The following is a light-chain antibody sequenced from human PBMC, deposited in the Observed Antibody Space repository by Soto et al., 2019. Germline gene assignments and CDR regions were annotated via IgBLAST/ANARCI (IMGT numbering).Light chain of an antibody. CDR3: QQLNSYPIT. Sequence: DIKMNQSPSTLSASIGDRVTITCRASQVIIIYLAWYQQKPGRAPKLLIYAASTLQSGVPSRFSGSRSGTEFTLTISSLQPEDFATYYCQQLNSYPITFGQGTLLEIK. V-gene: IGKV1-9*01. CDR1: QVIIIY. CDR2: AAS. J-gene: IGKJ5*01.